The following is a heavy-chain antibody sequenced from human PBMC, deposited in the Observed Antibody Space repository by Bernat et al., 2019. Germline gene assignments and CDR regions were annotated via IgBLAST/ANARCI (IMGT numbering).Heavy chain of an antibody. D-gene: IGHD2-21*02. Sequence: EVQLLESGGGLVQPGGSLRLSCAASGFTFSSYAMSWVRQAPGKGLEWVSAISGSGGSTYYADSVRGRFTISRDNSKNTLYLQMNSLRAEDTAVYYCAKDHLLVTATFDYWGQGTLVTVSS. J-gene: IGHJ4*02. V-gene: IGHV3-23*01. CDR2: ISGSGGST. CDR1: GFTFSSYA. CDR3: AKDHLLVTATFDY.